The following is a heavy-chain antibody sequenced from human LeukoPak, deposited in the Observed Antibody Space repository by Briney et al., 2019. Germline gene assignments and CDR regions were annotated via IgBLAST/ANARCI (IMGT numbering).Heavy chain of an antibody. CDR2: IYYSGST. CDR1: GGSIRSYY. J-gene: IGHJ4*02. D-gene: IGHD3-22*01. CDR3: ARRDDSSGYHKIFDY. Sequence: TSETLSLTCTVSGGSIRSYYWSWTRQPPGKGLEWIAYIYYSGSTNYNPSLKSRVTISIDTSKNQFYLKLSSLTAADTAVYYCARRDDSSGYHKIFDYWGPGTLVTVSS. V-gene: IGHV4-59*08.